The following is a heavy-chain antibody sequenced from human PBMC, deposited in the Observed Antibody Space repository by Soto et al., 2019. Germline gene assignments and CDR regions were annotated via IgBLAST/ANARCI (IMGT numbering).Heavy chain of an antibody. CDR3: ATNYGSGSAHFDN. J-gene: IGHJ4*02. V-gene: IGHV1-69*02. Sequence: QVQLVQSGAEVKKPGSSVKVSCTASGDTFNFYTISWVRQAPGQGLEWMGRIIPMLGMSNYAQNFQGRDTMIADKSTSTAYMELSSLRSEDTALYYCATNYGSGSAHFDNWGQGTLVTVSS. CDR2: IIPMLGMS. D-gene: IGHD3-10*01. CDR1: GDTFNFYT.